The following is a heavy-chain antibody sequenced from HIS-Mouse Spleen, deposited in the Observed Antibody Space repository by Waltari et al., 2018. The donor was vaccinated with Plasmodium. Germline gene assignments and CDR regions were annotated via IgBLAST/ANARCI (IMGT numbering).Heavy chain of an antibody. CDR1: GFTFSSHA. D-gene: IGHD3-3*01. J-gene: IGHJ6*02. CDR2: ISYDGSNK. CDR3: ARLYYDFWSGYYPYGMDV. V-gene: IGHV3-30*04. Sequence: QVQLVESGGGVVQPGRSLRLSCAASGFTFSSHAMHWVRQAPGKGLEWVAVISYDGSNKYYADSGKGRFTISRDNSKNTLYLQMNSLRAEDTAVYYCARLYYDFWSGYYPYGMDVWGQGTTVTVSS.